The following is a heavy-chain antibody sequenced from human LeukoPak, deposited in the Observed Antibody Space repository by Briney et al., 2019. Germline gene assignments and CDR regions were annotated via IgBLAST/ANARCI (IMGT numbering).Heavy chain of an antibody. Sequence: GGSLRLSCAASGFTFSSYSMNWVRQAPGKGLEWVSAISGSGGSTYYADSVKGRFTISRDNSKNTLYLQMNSLRAEDTAVYYCASPGAAYDFWSGYPFDYWGQGTLVTVSS. CDR1: GFTFSSYS. D-gene: IGHD3-3*01. CDR3: ASPGAAYDFWSGYPFDY. CDR2: ISGSGGST. V-gene: IGHV3-23*01. J-gene: IGHJ4*02.